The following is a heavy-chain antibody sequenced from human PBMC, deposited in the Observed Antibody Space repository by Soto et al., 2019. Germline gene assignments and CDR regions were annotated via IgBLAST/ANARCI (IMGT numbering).Heavy chain of an antibody. V-gene: IGHV3-48*03. J-gene: IGHJ6*02. D-gene: IGHD6-6*01. Sequence: GGSLRLSCAASGFTFSSYEMNWVRQAPGKGLEWVSYISSSGSTIYYADSVKGRFTISRDNAKNSLYLQTNSLRAEDTAVYYCATHLPIAARPARYYYYGMDVWGQGTTVTVSS. CDR3: ATHLPIAARPARYYYYGMDV. CDR2: ISSSGSTI. CDR1: GFTFSSYE.